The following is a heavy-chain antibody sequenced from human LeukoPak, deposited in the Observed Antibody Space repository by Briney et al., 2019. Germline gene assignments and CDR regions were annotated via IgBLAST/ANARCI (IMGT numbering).Heavy chain of an antibody. Sequence: KASETLSLTCTVSGGSISSGSYYWGWIRQPPGKGLEWIGSIHISGSTYYNPSFKGRVTISVDTSKNQLSLKLSSVTAADTAVYYCATIVGASWFDPRGQGTLGSVSS. CDR2: IHISGST. V-gene: IGHV4-39*01. CDR3: ATIVGASWFDP. D-gene: IGHD1-26*01. CDR1: GGSISSGSYY. J-gene: IGHJ5*02.